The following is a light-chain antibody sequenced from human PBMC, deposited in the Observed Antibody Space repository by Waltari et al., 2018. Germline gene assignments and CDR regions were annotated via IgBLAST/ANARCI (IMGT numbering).Light chain of an antibody. J-gene: IGKJ1*01. V-gene: IGKV3-20*01. CDR1: QSVGRS. CDR2: GTS. Sequence: EILLTQSPGTLSLSPGEGATLSCRASQSVGRSLAWYQQKPGQPPRLLSFGTSNRATGIPDRFSGGGSGTDFSLTITRLEPEDVAVYYCQHYVSLPVTFGQGTKVEIK. CDR3: QHYVSLPVT.